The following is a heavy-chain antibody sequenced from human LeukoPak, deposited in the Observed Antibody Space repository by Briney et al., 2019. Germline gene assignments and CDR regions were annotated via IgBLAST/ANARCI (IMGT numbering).Heavy chain of an antibody. CDR2: IYTSGST. CDR3: ARHDDMVVTALGN. CDR1: DGSMISYH. Sequence: SETLSLTCSVSDGSMISYHWSWIRQPAGKGLEWMGRIYTSGSTDYNPSIMSRVTMSVDTSKNQFSLKLRSMTAADTAVYYCARHDDMVVTALGNWGQGTLVTVSS. D-gene: IGHD2-21*02. V-gene: IGHV4-4*07. J-gene: IGHJ4*02.